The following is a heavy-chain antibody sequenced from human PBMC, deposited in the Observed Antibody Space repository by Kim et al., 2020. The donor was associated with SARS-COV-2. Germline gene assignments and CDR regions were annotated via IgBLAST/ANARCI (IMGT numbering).Heavy chain of an antibody. CDR3: AKAVTAGSCAGTSCYYGMYV. CDR2: ISGSGSSA. J-gene: IGHJ6*02. Sequence: GGSLRLSCVTSGFYFSSYAKSWVRQAPGKGLEWVSAISGSGSSAYYADSVKGRFTISRDTSKNTVYLQMNSLRVEDTALYYCAKAVTAGSCAGTSCYYGMYVWGQGSTVTVSS. V-gene: IGHV3-23*01. CDR1: GFYFSSYA. D-gene: IGHD3-16*01.